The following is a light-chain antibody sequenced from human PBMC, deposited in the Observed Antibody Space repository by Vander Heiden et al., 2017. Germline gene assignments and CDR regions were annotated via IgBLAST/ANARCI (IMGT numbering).Light chain of an antibody. CDR3: QQYYNYPRT. CDR1: QGISSY. CDR2: VAS. J-gene: IGKJ1*01. Sequence: AIRMTQSPSSIPASTGDRVTITCRASQGISSYLAWYQQKPGKAPKLLIDVASTLQSGVTSRFSGSGSGTDFTLTIGFLQSEDFASYYCQQYYNYPRTFGQGTKVEIK. V-gene: IGKV1-8*01.